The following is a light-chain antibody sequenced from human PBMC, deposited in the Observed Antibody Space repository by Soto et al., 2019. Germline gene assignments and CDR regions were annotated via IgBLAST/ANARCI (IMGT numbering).Light chain of an antibody. J-gene: IGLJ2*01. CDR1: SSDVGGYNY. CDR3: SSYTGSNSFV. CDR2: DVS. Sequence: QSALTQPPSASGSPGQSVTISCTGTSSDVGGYNYVSWYQLHPGKAPKLIIYDVSERPSGVPDRFSGSKSGYTASLIVSGLQAEDEAYYYCSSYTGSNSFVFGGGTQLTVL. V-gene: IGLV2-8*01.